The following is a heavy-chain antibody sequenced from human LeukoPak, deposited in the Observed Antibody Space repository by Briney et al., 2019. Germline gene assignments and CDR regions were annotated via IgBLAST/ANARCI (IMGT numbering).Heavy chain of an antibody. V-gene: IGHV1-2*02. CDR2: INPNSGGT. J-gene: IGHJ5*02. D-gene: IGHD3-9*01. CDR3: ARGGYILTGYWDNWFDP. CDR1: GYTFTGYY. Sequence: GASVKVSCKASGYTFTGYYMHWVRQAPGRGLEWMGWINPNSGGTNYSQKFQGRVTMTRDTSISTAYMELSRLRSDDTAVYYCARGGYILTGYWDNWFDPWGQGTLVTVSS.